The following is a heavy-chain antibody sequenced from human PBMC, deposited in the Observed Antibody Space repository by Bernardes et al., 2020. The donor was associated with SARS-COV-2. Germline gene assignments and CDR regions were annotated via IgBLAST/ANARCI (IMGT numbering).Heavy chain of an antibody. V-gene: IGHV3-23*01. CDR1: GFTFSTFA. CDR2: LSSSGDKA. D-gene: IGHD3-3*01. J-gene: IGHJ4*02. Sequence: GGSLRLSCAVSGFTFSTFAMSWVRQAPGKGLEWVSTLSSSGDKAYYADSVKGRFTISRENSKNTLYLQMNSLRAEDTAVYYCAKFYYDFWSGFDHWGQGTLVTVSS. CDR3: AKFYYDFWSGFDH.